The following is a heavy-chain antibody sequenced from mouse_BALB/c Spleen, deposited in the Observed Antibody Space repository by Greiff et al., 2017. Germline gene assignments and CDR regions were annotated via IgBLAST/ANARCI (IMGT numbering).Heavy chain of an antibody. CDR1: GYTFTSYW. J-gene: IGHJ2*01. V-gene: IGHV1-7*01. D-gene: IGHD1-1*01. Sequence: QVQLQQSGAELAKPGASVKMSCKASGYTFTSYWMHWVKQRPGQGLEWIGYINPSTGYTEYNQKFKDKATLTADKSSSTAYMQLSSLTSEDSAVYYCARSTTVDDWGQGTTLTVSS. CDR2: INPSTGYT. CDR3: ARSTTVDD.